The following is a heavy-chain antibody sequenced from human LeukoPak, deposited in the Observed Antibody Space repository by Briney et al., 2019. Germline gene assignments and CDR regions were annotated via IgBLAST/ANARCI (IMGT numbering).Heavy chain of an antibody. D-gene: IGHD3-10*01. Sequence: ASVKVSCKTSGYTFMSLGISWVRQAPGQGLEWMGRIIPILGIANYAQKFQGRVTITADKSTSTAYMELSSLRSEDTAVYYCARDHYYGSGSYYEAEDWGQGTLVTVSS. CDR1: GYTFMSLG. V-gene: IGHV1-69*04. J-gene: IGHJ4*02. CDR2: IIPILGIA. CDR3: ARDHYYGSGSYYEAED.